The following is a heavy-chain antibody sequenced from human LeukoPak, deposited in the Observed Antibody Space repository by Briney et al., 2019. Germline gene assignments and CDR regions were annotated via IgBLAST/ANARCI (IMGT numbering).Heavy chain of an antibody. J-gene: IGHJ5*02. CDR2: IYPGDSDT. D-gene: IGHD1-7*01. Sequence: GESLKISCKGSGYRFISYWIGWVRQMPGKGLEWMGIIYPGDSDTKYSPSFQGQVTISADKSISTAYLQWSSLKASDTAMYYCARSYNWNYRRFDPWGQGTLVTVSS. V-gene: IGHV5-51*01. CDR3: ARSYNWNYRRFDP. CDR1: GYRFISYW.